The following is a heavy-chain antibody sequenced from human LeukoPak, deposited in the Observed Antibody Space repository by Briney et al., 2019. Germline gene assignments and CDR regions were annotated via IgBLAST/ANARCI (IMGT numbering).Heavy chain of an antibody. CDR3: ARQGMITFGGVIAQTGFFDY. Sequence: PSETLSLTCAVYGGSFSGYYWSWIRQPPGKGLEWIGEINHSGSTNYNPSLKSRVTISVDTSKNQFSLKLSAVTAADTAVYYCARQGMITFGGVIAQTGFFDYWGQGTLVTVSS. CDR2: INHSGST. D-gene: IGHD3-16*02. V-gene: IGHV4-34*01. J-gene: IGHJ4*02. CDR1: GGSFSGYY.